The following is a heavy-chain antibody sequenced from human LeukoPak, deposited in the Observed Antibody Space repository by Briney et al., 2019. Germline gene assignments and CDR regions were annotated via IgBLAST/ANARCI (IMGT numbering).Heavy chain of an antibody. CDR2: IYYSGST. J-gene: IGHJ4*02. CDR1: GGSISSSSYY. Sequence: SETLSLACTVSGGSISSSSYYWGWIRQPPGKGLEWIGSIYYSGSTYYNPSLKSRVTISVDTSKNQFSLKLSSVTAADTAVYCCASSSGSYQLYFDYWGQGTLVTVSS. V-gene: IGHV4-39*01. D-gene: IGHD1-26*01. CDR3: ASSSGSYQLYFDY.